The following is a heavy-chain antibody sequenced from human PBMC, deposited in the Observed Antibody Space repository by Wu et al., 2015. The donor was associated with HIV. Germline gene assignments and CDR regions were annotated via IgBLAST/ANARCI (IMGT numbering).Heavy chain of an antibody. J-gene: IGHJ4*02. CDR3: AKEREAAVAGTGPFDY. D-gene: IGHD6-13*01. CDR1: GYTFTGYY. V-gene: IGHV1-2*02. Sequence: QVQLVQSAAEVKKPGASMKVSCKASGYTFTGYYMHWVRQAPGQGLEWMGWINPNSGGTKYAQNFQGRVTMTRDTSISTVYMDLTRLRFDDTAVYYCAKEREAAVAGTGPFDYWGQGTLITVSS. CDR2: INPNSGGT.